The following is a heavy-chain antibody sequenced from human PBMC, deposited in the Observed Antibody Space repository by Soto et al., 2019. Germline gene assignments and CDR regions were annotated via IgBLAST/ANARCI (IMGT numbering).Heavy chain of an antibody. CDR3: AKDLFPTSGQRFFFES. CDR1: GFPCSTYA. V-gene: IGHV3-23*01. Sequence: PGGAVRVSCVDSGFPCSTYAMTWVRQAPGRGLEWVSTILHDETPFYTDSVKGRFTISRDNVRGTLYLQMNGLRVEDAALYFCAKDLFPTSGQRFFFESWGQGSLVTVSS. D-gene: IGHD2-21*01. CDR2: ILHDETP. J-gene: IGHJ4*02.